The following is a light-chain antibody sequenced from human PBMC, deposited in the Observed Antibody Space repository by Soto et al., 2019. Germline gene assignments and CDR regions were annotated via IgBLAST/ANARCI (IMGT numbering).Light chain of an antibody. CDR2: WAS. J-gene: IGKJ2*01. V-gene: IGKV4-1*01. CDR3: QQYYDIPYT. CDR1: QSVLYSSNNRNY. Sequence: DIVMTQSPDSLAVSLGERATVNCKSSQSVLYSSNNRNYLTWYQQKPGQPPKLLIYWASTRESGVTDRFSGSGSGTDFTLTISSLQAEDVAVYYCQQYYDIPYTFGQGTKLEIK.